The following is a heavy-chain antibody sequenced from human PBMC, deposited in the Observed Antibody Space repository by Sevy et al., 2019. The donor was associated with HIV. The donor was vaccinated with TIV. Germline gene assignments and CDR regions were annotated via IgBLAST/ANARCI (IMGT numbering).Heavy chain of an antibody. J-gene: IGHJ4*02. CDR2: INANTGKP. D-gene: IGHD5-12*01. CDR3: AKGRPGSGYAGAAAGD. V-gene: IGHV7-4-1*02. CDR1: GYRFTSYA. Sequence: ASVKVTCKASGYRFTSYAMNWVRQAPGQGLEWMGWINANTGKPTYAQGFTGRFVFSLDTSVNTAYLQISSLKAEDTAVYYCAKGRPGSGYAGAAAGDWGQGTRVTVSS.